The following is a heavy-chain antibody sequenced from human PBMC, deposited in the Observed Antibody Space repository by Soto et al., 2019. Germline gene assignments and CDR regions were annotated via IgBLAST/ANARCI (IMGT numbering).Heavy chain of an antibody. CDR3: ACPLKIGLGPLLSPTIALRFFEGFLFAFEF. J-gene: IGHJ3*01. CDR1: GGSISSSSYY. V-gene: IGHV4-39*01. CDR2: IYYSGST. Sequence: SETLSLTCTVSGGSISSSSYYWGWIRQPPGKGLEWIGSIYYSGSTYYNPSLKSRVTISVDTSKNQFSLKLSSVTAADTAVYYCACPLKIGLGPLLSPTIALRFFEGFLFAFEFWGQGTMVIVSS. D-gene: IGHD3-3*01.